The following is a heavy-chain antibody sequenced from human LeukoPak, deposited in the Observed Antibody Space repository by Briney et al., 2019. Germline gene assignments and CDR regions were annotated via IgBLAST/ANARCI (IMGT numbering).Heavy chain of an antibody. CDR2: IIPIFGTA. Sequence: SVKVSCKASGGTFSSYAISWVRQAPGQGLEWMGGIIPIFGTANYAQKFQGRVTITTDESTSTAYMELSSLRSEDTAVYYCALHSSGYYYENDAFDIWGQGTMVTVSS. CDR3: ALHSSGYYYENDAFDI. CDR1: GGTFSSYA. V-gene: IGHV1-69*05. D-gene: IGHD3-22*01. J-gene: IGHJ3*02.